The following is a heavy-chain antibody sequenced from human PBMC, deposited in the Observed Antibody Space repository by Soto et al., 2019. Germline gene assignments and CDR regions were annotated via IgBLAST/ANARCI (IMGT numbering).Heavy chain of an antibody. D-gene: IGHD3-22*01. CDR1: GFTFSSYA. CDR3: AKVGGITMIVVLITYYFDY. V-gene: IGHV3-23*01. CDR2: ISGSGGST. Sequence: GGSLRLSCAASGFTFSSYAMSWVRQAPGKGLEWVSAISGSGGSTYYADSVKGRFTISRDNSKHTLYLQMKSVRAEDTAVYYCAKVGGITMIVVLITYYFDYWGQGTLVTVSS. J-gene: IGHJ4*02.